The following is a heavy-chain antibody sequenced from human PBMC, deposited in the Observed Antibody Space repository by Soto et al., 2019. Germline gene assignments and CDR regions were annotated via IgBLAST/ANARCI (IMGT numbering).Heavy chain of an antibody. D-gene: IGHD3-22*01. Sequence: QVQLVQSGAEVKKPGSSVKVSCKASGGTFSSYAISWVRQAPGQGLERMGGIIPIFGTANYAQKFQGRVTITADESTSTAYMELSSLRSEDTAVYYCARDTPTYYYESTYYYYGMDVWGQGTTVTVSS. J-gene: IGHJ6*02. V-gene: IGHV1-69*01. CDR1: GGTFSSYA. CDR2: IIPIFGTA. CDR3: ARDTPTYYYESTYYYYGMDV.